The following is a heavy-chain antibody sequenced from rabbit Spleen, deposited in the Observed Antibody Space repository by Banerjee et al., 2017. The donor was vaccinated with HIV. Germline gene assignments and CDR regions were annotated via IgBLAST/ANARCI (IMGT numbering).Heavy chain of an antibody. CDR1: GFSFNDNFY. J-gene: IGHJ4*01. V-gene: IGHV1S45*01. D-gene: IGHD6-1*01. CDR3: ARDAYTYGYLYAIYNFNL. CDR2: IYAGSVSNT. Sequence: QEQLVESGGGLVQPEGSLTLTCTASGFSFNDNFYICWVRQAPGKGLEWIACIYAGSVSNTYYASWAKGRFTISKTSSTTVTLQLNSLTAADTATYFCARDAYTYGYLYAIYNFNLWGPGTLVTVS.